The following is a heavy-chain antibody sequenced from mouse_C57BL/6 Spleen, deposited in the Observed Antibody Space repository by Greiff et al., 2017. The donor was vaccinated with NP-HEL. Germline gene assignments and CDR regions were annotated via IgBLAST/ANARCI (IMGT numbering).Heavy chain of an antibody. CDR1: GYTFTSYG. J-gene: IGHJ4*01. CDR2: IYPRSGNT. D-gene: IGHD3-1*01. V-gene: IGHV1-81*01. CDR3: ARSGDDDYAMDY. Sequence: QVHVKQSGAELARPGASVKLSCKASGYTFTSYGISWVKQRTGQGLEWIGEIYPRSGNTYYNEKFKGKATLTADKSSSTAYMELRSLTSEDSAVYFCARSGDDDYAMDYWGQGTSVTVSS.